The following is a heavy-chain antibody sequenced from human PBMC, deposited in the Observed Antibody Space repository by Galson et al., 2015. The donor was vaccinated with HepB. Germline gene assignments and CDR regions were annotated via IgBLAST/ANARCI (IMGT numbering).Heavy chain of an antibody. CDR3: ATVMVTKVLAY. CDR2: ISYGGST. J-gene: IGHJ4*02. V-gene: IGHV4-34*01. Sequence: SETLSLTCAVYGGSFSGFYWSWIRQPPGKGLEWIGEISYGGSTNYNPSLKSRVTISIDTSKNHFSLRLGSVTAADSAVYYCATVMVTKVLAYWSQGTPVTV. CDR1: GGSFSGFY. D-gene: IGHD2-21*02.